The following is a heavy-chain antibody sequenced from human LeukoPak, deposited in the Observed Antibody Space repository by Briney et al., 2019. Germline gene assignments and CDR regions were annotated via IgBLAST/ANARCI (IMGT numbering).Heavy chain of an antibody. Sequence: SETLSLTCTVSGGSISSSSYYWGWIRQPPGKGLEWIGSIYYSGSTYYNPSLKSRVTISVDTSKNQFSLKLSSVTAADTAVYYCARVAVLMVYAIGMFDYWGQGTLVTVSS. CDR3: ARVAVLMVYAIGMFDY. D-gene: IGHD2-8*01. J-gene: IGHJ4*02. V-gene: IGHV4-39*07. CDR2: IYYSGST. CDR1: GGSISSSSYY.